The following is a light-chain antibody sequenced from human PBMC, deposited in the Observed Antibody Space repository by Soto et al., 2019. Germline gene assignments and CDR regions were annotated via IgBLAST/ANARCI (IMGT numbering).Light chain of an antibody. V-gene: IGKV1-33*01. CDR1: QDITKY. CDR2: DAS. J-gene: IGKJ2*01. Sequence: DIQMTQSPSSLSASVGDRVTITCQASQDITKYLSWVQQKPGKVPKLLIYDASELETGVPSRFSGSGSGTDFTFTISSLQPEESATYYCQHYDNLPYTFGQGTKLEMK. CDR3: QHYDNLPYT.